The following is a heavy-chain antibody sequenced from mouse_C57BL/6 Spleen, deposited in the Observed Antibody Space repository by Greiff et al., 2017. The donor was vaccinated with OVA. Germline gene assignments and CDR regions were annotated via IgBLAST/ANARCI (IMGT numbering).Heavy chain of an antibody. CDR2: IDPANGNT. D-gene: IGHD3-2*02. CDR3: ARAGDSSGYVGLYYFDY. J-gene: IGHJ2*01. CDR1: GFNIKNTY. V-gene: IGHV14-3*01. Sequence: EVQLQQSVAELVRPGASVKLSCTASGFNIKNTYMHWVKQRPEQGLEWIGRIDPANGNTKYAPKFQGKATITADTSSNTAYLQLSSLTSEDTAIYYCARAGDSSGYVGLYYFDYWGQGTTLTVSS.